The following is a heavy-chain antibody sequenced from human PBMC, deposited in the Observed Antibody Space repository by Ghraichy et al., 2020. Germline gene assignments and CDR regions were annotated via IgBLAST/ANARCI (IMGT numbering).Heavy chain of an antibody. CDR1: GYSISSGYY. D-gene: IGHD2-8*01. V-gene: IGHV4-38-2*02. CDR2: IYHSGST. CDR3: ARDWDCTNGVCYGYYFDY. Sequence: SETLSLTCAVSGYSISSGYYWGWIRQPPGKGLEWIGSIYHSGSTYYNPSLKSRVTISVDTSKNQFSLKLSSVTAADTAVYYCARDWDCTNGVCYGYYFDYWGQGTLVTVSS. J-gene: IGHJ4*02.